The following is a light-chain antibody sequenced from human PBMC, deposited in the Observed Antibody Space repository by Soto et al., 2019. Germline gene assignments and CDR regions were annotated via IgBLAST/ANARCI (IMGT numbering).Light chain of an antibody. CDR2: EVS. CDR3: SSYTSSSTFPYV. CDR1: SSDVGGYNY. Sequence: QSVLTQPASVSGSPGQSITISCTGTSSDVGGYNYVSWYQQHPGKAPKLMIYEVSNRPSGVSNRFSGSKSGNTASLTISGLQAEDEADYYCSSYTSSSTFPYVFGTGTKATVL. J-gene: IGLJ1*01. V-gene: IGLV2-14*01.